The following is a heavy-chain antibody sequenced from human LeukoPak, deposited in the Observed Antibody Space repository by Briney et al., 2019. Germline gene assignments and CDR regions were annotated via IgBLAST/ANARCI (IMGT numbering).Heavy chain of an antibody. CDR3: ARDLDYGGDADAFDI. CDR2: ISSGSSTI. J-gene: IGHJ3*02. V-gene: IGHV3-48*01. Sequence: PGGSLRLSCAASGFTFSIYSVNWVRQAPGKGLEWVSYISSGSSTINYADSVKGRFTVSRDNAKNSLYLQMNSLRAEDTAVYYCARDLDYGGDADAFDIWGQGTMVTVSS. D-gene: IGHD4-23*01. CDR1: GFTFSIYS.